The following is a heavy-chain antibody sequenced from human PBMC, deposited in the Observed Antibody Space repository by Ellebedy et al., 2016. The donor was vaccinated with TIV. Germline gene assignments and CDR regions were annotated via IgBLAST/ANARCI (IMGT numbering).Heavy chain of an antibody. J-gene: IGHJ4*02. CDR3: AKEAYCGDDCYVFDH. CDR2: ISGGGGAT. V-gene: IGHV3-23*01. Sequence: PGGSLRLSCTASGFTFSDYAMSWVRQAAGKGLEWVSVISGGGGATYYADSVKGRFSLSRDNSKNTLYLQMDSLRVEDTAVYYCAKEAYCGDDCYVFDHWGQGTLVSVSS. CDR1: GFTFSDYA. D-gene: IGHD2-21*02.